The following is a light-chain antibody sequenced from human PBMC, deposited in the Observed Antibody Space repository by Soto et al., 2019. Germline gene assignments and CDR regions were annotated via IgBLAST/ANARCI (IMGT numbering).Light chain of an antibody. J-gene: IGKJ5*01. CDR1: QDINKY. CDR2: FVS. CDR3: QQLIAYPIT. V-gene: IGKV1-9*01. Sequence: IKLNQSPSVLSASVGDRVTITCRASQDINKYLAWYQQKPGEAPKLLIYFVSTLQSGVPSSFSGSGSGTEFTLTISDLQPEDFATYYCQQLIAYPITFGQGTRLEIK.